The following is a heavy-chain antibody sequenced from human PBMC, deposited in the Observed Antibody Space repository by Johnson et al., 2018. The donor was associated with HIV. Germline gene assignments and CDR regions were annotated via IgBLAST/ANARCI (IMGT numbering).Heavy chain of an antibody. D-gene: IGHD5-12*01. V-gene: IGHV3-73*01. CDR3: ASTIDIVPTGRSYDAFDI. Sequence: VQLVESGGGLVQPGGSLELSCAASGFTFSGSAMHWVRQASGHGLAWVGRIRGSANTYATAYAASLTGSFTLSRDDSTNTAYLQRNSLTPEDTAVYYCASTIDIVPTGRSYDAFDIWGQGTLVTVSS. CDR2: IRGSANTYAT. CDR1: GFTFSGSA. J-gene: IGHJ3*02.